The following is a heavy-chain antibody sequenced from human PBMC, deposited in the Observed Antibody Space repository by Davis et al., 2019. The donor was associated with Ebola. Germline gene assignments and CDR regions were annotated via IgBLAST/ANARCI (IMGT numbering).Heavy chain of an antibody. J-gene: IGHJ4*02. CDR2: ISSDSDYI. CDR1: GFTFSTYS. V-gene: IGHV3-21*01. CDR3: ASTLGYSGRVDY. Sequence: GESLKISCAASGFTFSTYSMSWVRQAPGKGLEWVSSISSDSDYIYYADSAKGRFTISRDNAKNSLYLQMNSLRAEDTAVYYCASTLGYSGRVDYWGQGTLVTVSS. D-gene: IGHD5-12*01.